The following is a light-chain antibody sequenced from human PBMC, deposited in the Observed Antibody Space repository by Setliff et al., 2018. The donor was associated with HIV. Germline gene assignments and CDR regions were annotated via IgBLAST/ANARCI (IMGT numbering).Light chain of an antibody. CDR3: SSYTSTTFYV. CDR2: DVT. Sequence: QSVLTQPASVSGSPGQSITISCTGASNDVGGYNYVSWYQQHPGKAPKLMIYDVTNRPSGVSNRFSGSKSGNTASLTISGLQAEDEADYYCSSYTSTTFYVFGSGTKVTV. J-gene: IGLJ1*01. CDR1: SNDVGGYNY. V-gene: IGLV2-14*03.